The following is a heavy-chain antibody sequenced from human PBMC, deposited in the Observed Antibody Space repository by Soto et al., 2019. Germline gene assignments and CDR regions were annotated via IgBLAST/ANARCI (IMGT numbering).Heavy chain of an antibody. D-gene: IGHD6-6*01. CDR2: ISSNGVGT. CDR1: GFTLSGYA. Sequence: EVQLAESGGGLAQPGGSLRLSCAASGFTLSGYAMDWVRQAPGKGLEYVSGISSNGVGTYYANSVQSRFTISRDNSKNTVYLQVGSLRLEDMAVYYCARRARPDFYYMDVWGKGTTVTVSS. V-gene: IGHV3-64*01. CDR3: ARRARPDFYYMDV. J-gene: IGHJ6*03.